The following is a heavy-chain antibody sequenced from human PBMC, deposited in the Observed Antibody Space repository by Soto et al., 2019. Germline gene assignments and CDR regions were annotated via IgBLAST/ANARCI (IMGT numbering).Heavy chain of an antibody. D-gene: IGHD6-13*01. CDR3: ARLGSSSWYELIPFNWFDP. J-gene: IGHJ5*02. CDR1: GGSISSSSYY. CDR2: IYYSGST. Sequence: QLQLQESGPGLVKPSETLSLTCTVSGGSISSSSYYWGWIRQPPGKGLEWIGSIYYSGSTYYNPSLKSRVTISVDTSKNQFSLKLSSVTAADTAVYYCARLGSSSWYELIPFNWFDPWGQGTLVTVSS. V-gene: IGHV4-39*01.